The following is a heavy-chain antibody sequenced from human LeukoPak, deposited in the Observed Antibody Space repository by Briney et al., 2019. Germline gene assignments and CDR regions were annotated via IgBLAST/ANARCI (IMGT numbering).Heavy chain of an antibody. Sequence: GGSLRLSCTASGLTCGNYAMSWVRQAPGKGLEGVGYIRSKGYGGAAEYAASVRGRFIISRDDSKSIAYLQMNSLKTEDTAVYYCTASSGFDYWGRGTLVTVSS. CDR1: GLTCGNYA. CDR3: TASSGFDY. J-gene: IGHJ4*02. V-gene: IGHV3-49*04. D-gene: IGHD6-25*01. CDR2: IRSKGYGGAA.